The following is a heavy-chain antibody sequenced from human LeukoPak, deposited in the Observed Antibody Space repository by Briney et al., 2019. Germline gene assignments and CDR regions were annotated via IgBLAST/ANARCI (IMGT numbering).Heavy chain of an antibody. CDR3: ARAGAVVDNWFDP. CDR2: ISYDGSNK. D-gene: IGHD2-15*01. CDR1: GFTFSSYA. V-gene: IGHV3-30*04. Sequence: PGRSLRLSCAASGFTFSSYAMHWVRQAPGKGLEWVAVISYDGSNKYYADSVKGRFTISRDNSKNTLYLQMNSLRAEDTAVYYCARAGAVVDNWFDPWGQGTLVTVSS. J-gene: IGHJ5*02.